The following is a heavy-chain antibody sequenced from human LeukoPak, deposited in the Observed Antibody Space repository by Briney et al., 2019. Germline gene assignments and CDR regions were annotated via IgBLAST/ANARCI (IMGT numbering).Heavy chain of an antibody. D-gene: IGHD3-3*01. J-gene: IGHJ3*02. Sequence: SQTLSLTCVISGDSVSSSSAAWNWIRQSPSRGLEWLGRTYYRSKWYYDLAGSVKSRMTISPDTSKNQFSLHLNYVTPEDTAVYFCATSWGMGVAGGAFDIWDQGTLVTVSS. CDR2: TYYRSKWYY. CDR1: GDSVSSSSAA. V-gene: IGHV6-1*01. CDR3: ATSWGMGVAGGAFDI.